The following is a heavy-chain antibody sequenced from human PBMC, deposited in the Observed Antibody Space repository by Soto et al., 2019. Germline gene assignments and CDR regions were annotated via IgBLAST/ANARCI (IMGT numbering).Heavy chain of an antibody. D-gene: IGHD4-17*01. Sequence: EVQLVESGGGLVQPGGSLRLSCAASGFTFNSYTMNWVHQAPGKGLEWVSSISSTNNYKYYADSVKGRFTISRDYAKNSLYLQMNSLRAEDTAVYFCASSGLRYYYFDYWGQGTLVTVSS. CDR3: ASSGLRYYYFDY. CDR2: ISSTNNYK. J-gene: IGHJ4*02. CDR1: GFTFNSYT. V-gene: IGHV3-21*01.